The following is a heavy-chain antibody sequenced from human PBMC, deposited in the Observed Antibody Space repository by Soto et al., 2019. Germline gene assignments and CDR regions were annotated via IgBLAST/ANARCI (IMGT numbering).Heavy chain of an antibody. J-gene: IGHJ4*02. V-gene: IGHV4-39*02. Sequence: SEPLSLTCTVSGGSISTSSYYWGWIRQPPGKGLEWIGSIYYSGSTYYNPSLKSRVTISVDTSKNQFSLKLSSVTAADTAVYYCAKDMVRGVIPPILDYWGQGTLVTVSS. CDR3: AKDMVRGVIPPILDY. CDR1: GGSISTSSYY. D-gene: IGHD3-10*01. CDR2: IYYSGST.